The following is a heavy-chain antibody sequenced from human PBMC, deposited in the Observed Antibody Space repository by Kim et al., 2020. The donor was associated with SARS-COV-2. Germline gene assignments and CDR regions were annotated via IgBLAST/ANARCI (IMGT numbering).Heavy chain of an antibody. J-gene: IGHJ5*02. CDR2: IKQDGSEK. CDR1: GFTFSSYW. CDR3: ARDCFSSWYSGFYNWFDP. V-gene: IGHV3-7*03. Sequence: GGSLRLSCAASGFTFSSYWMSWVRQAPGKGLEWVANIKQDGSEKYYVDSVKGRFTISRDNAKNSLYLQMNSLRAEDTAVYYCARDCFSSWYSGFYNWFDPWGQGTLVTVSS. D-gene: IGHD6-13*01.